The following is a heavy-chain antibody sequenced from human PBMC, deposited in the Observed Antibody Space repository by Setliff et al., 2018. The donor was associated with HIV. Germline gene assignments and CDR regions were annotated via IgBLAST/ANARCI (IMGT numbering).Heavy chain of an antibody. CDR2: ISGSGGST. J-gene: IGHJ4*02. CDR1: GFTFNAYS. Sequence: GGSLRLSCTGSGFTFNAYSMNWVRQAPGKGLEWVSAISGSGGSTYYADSVKGRFTISRDNSKNTLYLQMNSLRAEDTAVYYCAKDSSLLEAAAGPFDYWGQGTLVTVSS. D-gene: IGHD6-13*01. CDR3: AKDSSLLEAAAGPFDY. V-gene: IGHV3-23*01.